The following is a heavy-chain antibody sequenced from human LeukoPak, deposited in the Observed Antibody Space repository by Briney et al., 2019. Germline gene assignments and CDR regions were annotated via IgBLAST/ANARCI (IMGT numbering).Heavy chain of an antibody. CDR1: GFTLSSYA. J-gene: IGHJ1*01. CDR2: ISYDGSNK. D-gene: IGHD2-15*01. CDR3: ARDGDCSGGSCYWEYFQH. V-gene: IGHV3-30*04. Sequence: GGSLRLSCAASGFTLSSYAMHWVRQAPGKGLEWVAVISYDGSNKYYADSVKGRFTISRDNSKNTLYLQMNSLRAEDAAVYYCARDGDCSGGSCYWEYFQHWGQGTLVTVPS.